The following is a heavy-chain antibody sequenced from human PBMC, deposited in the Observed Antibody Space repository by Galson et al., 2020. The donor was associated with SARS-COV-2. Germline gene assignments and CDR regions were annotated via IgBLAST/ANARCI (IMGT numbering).Heavy chain of an antibody. D-gene: IGHD6-19*01. V-gene: IGHV3-7*04. J-gene: IGHJ6*02. CDR1: GFTFTSYW. CDR3: ARDLKQWSRGGSWYYYGLHV. CDR2: IKQDGSEK. Sequence: GESLKISCAASGFTFTSYWMTWVRQAPDKGLEWVANIKQDGSEKYYLDSVKGRFTISRDNAQNSLYLQMNSLRVEDTAVYYCARDLKQWSRGGSWYYYGLHVWGQGTTVTVSS.